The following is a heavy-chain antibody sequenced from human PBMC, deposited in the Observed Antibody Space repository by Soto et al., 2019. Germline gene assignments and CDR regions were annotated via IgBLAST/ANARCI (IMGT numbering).Heavy chain of an antibody. CDR2: IYHTGTT. D-gene: IGHD3-10*01. CDR3: ARYYYGSGSYSDY. Sequence: PSETLSLTCVVSGGSISSSNWWSWVRQPPGKGLEWIGEIYHTGTTNYDPSLRSRVTISVDKSKNQFPLRLTSVTAADTAIYYCARYYYGSGSYSDYWGPGTLVTVSS. J-gene: IGHJ4*02. V-gene: IGHV4-4*02. CDR1: GGSISSSNW.